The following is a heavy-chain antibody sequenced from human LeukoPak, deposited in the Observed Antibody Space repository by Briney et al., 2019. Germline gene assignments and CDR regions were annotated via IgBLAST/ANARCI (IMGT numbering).Heavy chain of an antibody. Sequence: PPETLSLTCTVSGGSISSSSYYWGWIRQPPGKGLEWIGSIYYSGSTYYNPSLKSRVTISVDTSKNQFSLKLSSVTAADTAVYYCARGARGFWSGYPHLFDYWGQGTLVTVSS. CDR1: GGSISSSSYY. D-gene: IGHD3-3*01. J-gene: IGHJ4*02. CDR3: ARGARGFWSGYPHLFDY. V-gene: IGHV4-39*07. CDR2: IYYSGST.